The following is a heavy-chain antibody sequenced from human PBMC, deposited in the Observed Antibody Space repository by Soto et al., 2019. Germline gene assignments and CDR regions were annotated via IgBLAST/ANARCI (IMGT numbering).Heavy chain of an antibody. CDR3: ARAGECSGGSCYSGPEGMDV. Sequence: ASVKVSCKASGGTFSRYAISWVRQAPGQGLEWMGGIIPIFGTANYAQKFQGRVTITADESTSTAYTELSSLRSEDTAVYYCARAGECSGGSCYSGPEGMDVWGQGTTVTVSS. CDR1: GGTFSRYA. V-gene: IGHV1-69*13. D-gene: IGHD2-15*01. J-gene: IGHJ6*02. CDR2: IIPIFGTA.